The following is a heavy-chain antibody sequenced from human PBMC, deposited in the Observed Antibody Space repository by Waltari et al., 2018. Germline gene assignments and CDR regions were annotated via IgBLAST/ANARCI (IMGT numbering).Heavy chain of an antibody. CDR1: GYSFSNYW. CDR2: IFPYDSDT. D-gene: IGHD6-13*01. Sequence: AEVKKAGESLKIACKGSGYSFSNYWIGWVRQMPGKGLEWMGIIFPYDSDTRYRPSFQGQVTISADKSINTAYLQWSSLKASDTAMYYCARHRIEAAGNDYYYKGLDVWGQGTTVTVSS. V-gene: IGHV5-51*01. J-gene: IGHJ6*02. CDR3: ARHRIEAAGNDYYYKGLDV.